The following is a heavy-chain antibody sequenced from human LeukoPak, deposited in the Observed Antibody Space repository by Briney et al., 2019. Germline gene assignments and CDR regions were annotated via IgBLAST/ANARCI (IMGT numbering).Heavy chain of an antibody. V-gene: IGHV3-30*04. D-gene: IGHD4-17*01. CDR2: ISYDGSNK. CDR3: ARDEMGDYVRVFDY. Sequence: GGSLRLSCAASGFTFSSYAMSWVRQAPGKGLEWVAVISYDGSNKYYADSVKGRFTISRDNSKNTLYLQMNSLRAEDTAVYYCARDEMGDYVRVFDYWGQGTLVTVSS. J-gene: IGHJ4*02. CDR1: GFTFSSYA.